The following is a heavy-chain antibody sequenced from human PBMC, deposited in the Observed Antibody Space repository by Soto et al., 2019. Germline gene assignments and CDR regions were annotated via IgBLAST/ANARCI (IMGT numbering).Heavy chain of an antibody. D-gene: IGHD3-3*01. J-gene: IGHJ5*02. CDR3: AKDSRVAYYDFWSGYPRT. V-gene: IGHV3-30*18. Sequence: GGSLRHSCAASGFTFSSYGMHWVRQAPGKGLEWVAVISYDGSNKYYADSVKGRFTISRENSNNTLYLQMNSRRGEDTAVYYCAKDSRVAYYDFWSGYPRTWGQGTLVTVSS. CDR2: ISYDGSNK. CDR1: GFTFSSYG.